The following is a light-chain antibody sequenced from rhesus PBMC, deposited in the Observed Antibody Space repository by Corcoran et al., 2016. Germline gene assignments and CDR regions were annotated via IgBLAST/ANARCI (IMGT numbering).Light chain of an antibody. CDR1: DSVNFFGINL. J-gene: IGKJ1*01. Sequence: DIVLTQSPASWAVFPGQRATITCRASDSVNFFGINLIHWYQQKPGQPPKLLIYQGSNKDAVVPARFSASGSGTEFTLTIKPVEADDAADYDYLQSKNSPRTFGQGTKVEIK. V-gene: IGKV7-13*01. CDR3: LQSKNSPRT. CDR2: QGS.